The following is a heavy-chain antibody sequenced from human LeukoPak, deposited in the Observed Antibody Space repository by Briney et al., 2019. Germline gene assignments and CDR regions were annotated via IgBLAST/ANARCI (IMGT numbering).Heavy chain of an antibody. V-gene: IGHV4-34*01. CDR3: ARGGEQWPDRMYYFDY. J-gene: IGHJ4*02. CDR2: INHSGST. D-gene: IGHD6-19*01. CDR1: GGSFSGYY. Sequence: MASETLSLTCAVYGGSFSGYYWSWIRQPPGKGLEWIGEINHSGSTNYNPSLKSRVTISVDTSKNQFSLKLSSVTAADTAVHYCARGGEQWPDRMYYFDYWGQGTLVTVSS.